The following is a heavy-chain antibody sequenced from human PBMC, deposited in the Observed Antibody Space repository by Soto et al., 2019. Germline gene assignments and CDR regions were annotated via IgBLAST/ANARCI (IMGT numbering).Heavy chain of an antibody. D-gene: IGHD3-22*01. CDR2: VTSSPSSM. CDR3: AREADFASSGYVLDY. J-gene: IGHJ4*02. CDR1: GGSISSGDYY. V-gene: IGHV3-11*04. Sequence: LSLTCTVSGGSISSGDYYWSWIRQPPGKGLEWVSSVTSSPSSMFYADSVKGRFTISRDDAKDSLFLQMNSLRADDTAVYYCAREADFASSGYVLDYWGLGTLVTVSS.